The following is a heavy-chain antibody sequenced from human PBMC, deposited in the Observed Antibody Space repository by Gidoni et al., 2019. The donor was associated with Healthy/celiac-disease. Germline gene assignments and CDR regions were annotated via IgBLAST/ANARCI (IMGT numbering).Heavy chain of an antibody. CDR3: AREEGVEMGDWFDP. D-gene: IGHD2-8*01. CDR2: IYYSGST. CDR1: GGSISSYY. J-gene: IGHJ5*02. Sequence: QVQLQESGPGLVKPSETLSLTCTVSGGSISSYYWSWIRQPPGKGLEWIGYIYYSGSTNYNPSLKSRVTISVDTSKNQFSLKLSSVTAADTAVYYCAREEGVEMGDWFDPWGQGTLVTVSS. V-gene: IGHV4-59*01.